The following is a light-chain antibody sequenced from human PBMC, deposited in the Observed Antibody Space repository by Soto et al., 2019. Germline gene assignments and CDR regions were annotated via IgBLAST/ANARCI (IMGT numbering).Light chain of an antibody. J-gene: IGKJ5*01. Sequence: QITQAPSTLSASVGARVTITCRASQSISRWLAWYQQQPGTAPELLIHDASTLESGVPSRLSGSGSGTDFTPTISSMHPDFFASYYCQHYNTHYTFGQGTRLDIK. CDR2: DAS. CDR1: QSISRW. CDR3: QHYNTHYT. V-gene: IGKV1-5*01.